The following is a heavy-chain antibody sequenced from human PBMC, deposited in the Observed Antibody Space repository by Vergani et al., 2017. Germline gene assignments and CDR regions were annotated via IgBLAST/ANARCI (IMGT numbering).Heavy chain of an antibody. CDR2: INPNSGGT. CDR1: GYTFTGYY. J-gene: IGHJ6*02. Sequence: QVQLVQSGAEVKKPGASVKVSCKASGYTFTGYYMHWVRQAPGQGLEWMGWINPNSGGTNYAQKFQGRVTMTMDTSISTAYMELSRLRSDDTAVYYCARDRAVAGTAYYYYGMDVWGQGTTVTVSS. V-gene: IGHV1-2*02. CDR3: ARDRAVAGTAYYYYGMDV. D-gene: IGHD6-19*01.